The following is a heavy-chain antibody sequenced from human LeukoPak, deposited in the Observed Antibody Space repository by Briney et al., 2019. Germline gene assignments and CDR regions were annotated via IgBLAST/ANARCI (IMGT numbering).Heavy chain of an antibody. D-gene: IGHD3-10*01. Sequence: PGGSLRLSCAASGFIFSSYPMHWVRQAPGKGLEWVAVISYDGSNKYYADSVKGRFTISRDNSKNALYLQMNSLRAEDTAVYYCARGRYAITMVRGVIGGVAQGSGYSFDYWGQGTLVTVSS. CDR3: ARGRYAITMVRGVIGGVAQGSGYSFDY. V-gene: IGHV3-30-3*01. J-gene: IGHJ4*02. CDR2: ISYDGSNK. CDR1: GFIFSSYP.